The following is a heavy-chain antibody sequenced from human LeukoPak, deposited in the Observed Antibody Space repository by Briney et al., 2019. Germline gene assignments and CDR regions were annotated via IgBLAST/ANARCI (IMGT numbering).Heavy chain of an antibody. CDR2: IIPIFGTA. CDR1: GGTFSSYA. Sequence: SVKVSCKASGGTFSSYAISWVRQAPGQGLEWMGGIIPIFGTANYAQKFQGRVTITADKSTSTAYMELSSLRSEDTAVYYCASHCSSTSCYESYWFDPWGQGTLVTVSS. D-gene: IGHD2-2*01. J-gene: IGHJ5*02. CDR3: ASHCSSTSCYESYWFDP. V-gene: IGHV1-69*06.